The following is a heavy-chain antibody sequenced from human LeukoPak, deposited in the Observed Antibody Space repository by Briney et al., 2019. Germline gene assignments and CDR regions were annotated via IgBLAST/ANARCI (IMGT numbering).Heavy chain of an antibody. CDR1: GYTFTDYY. D-gene: IGHD3-22*01. V-gene: IGHV1-2*02. CDR2: INPKRGGT. Sequence: ASVKVFCKASGYTFTDYYLHWGRQAPGQGLEWMGWINPKRGGTNYAQKFQGRVTLTRDTSINTASLELSNLTSDDTAVYYCARDYLASSGYSAWGYWGQGTLVTVSS. J-gene: IGHJ4*02. CDR3: ARDYLASSGYSAWGY.